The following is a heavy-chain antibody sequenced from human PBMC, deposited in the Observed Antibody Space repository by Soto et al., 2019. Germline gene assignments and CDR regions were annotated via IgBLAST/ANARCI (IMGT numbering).Heavy chain of an antibody. D-gene: IGHD3-3*01. CDR1: GYTFTSYG. CDR2: IGAYNGNT. Sequence: ASVKVSCKASGYTFTSYGISWVRQAPGQGLEWMGWIGAYNGNTNYAQKLQGRVTMTTDTSTSTAYMELRSLRSDDTAVYYCARDSRYYDFWSGSLSYGMDVWGQGTTVTVSS. CDR3: ARDSRYYDFWSGSLSYGMDV. J-gene: IGHJ6*02. V-gene: IGHV1-18*01.